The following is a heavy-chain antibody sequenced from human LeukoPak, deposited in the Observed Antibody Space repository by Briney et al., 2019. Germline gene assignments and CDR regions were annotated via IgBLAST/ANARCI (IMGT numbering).Heavy chain of an antibody. V-gene: IGHV3-48*01. J-gene: IGHJ4*02. Sequence: GGSLRLSCAASRFTFSHYRMNWVRQAPGKGLEWVSHISSDSIIYYADSVKGRFTISRDNAKNSLYLQMNSLRAEDTALYYCAKDILLGSVASFDYWGQGTLVTVSS. CDR3: AKDILLGSVASFDY. CDR1: RFTFSHYR. CDR2: ISSDSII. D-gene: IGHD6-19*01.